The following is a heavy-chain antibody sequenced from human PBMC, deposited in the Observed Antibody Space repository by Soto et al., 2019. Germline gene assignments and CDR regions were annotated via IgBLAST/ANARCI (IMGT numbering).Heavy chain of an antibody. CDR3: ATASDYHINFFQH. CDR1: GGSISSSSYY. V-gene: IGHV4-39*01. D-gene: IGHD4-17*01. CDR2: IYYSGST. J-gene: IGHJ1*01. Sequence: SETLSLTCTVSGGSISSSSYYWGWIRQPPGKGLEWIGSIYYSGSTYYNPSLKSRVTISVDTSKNQFSLKLSSVTAADTAVYYCATASDYHINFFQHWGQGTLVTVSS.